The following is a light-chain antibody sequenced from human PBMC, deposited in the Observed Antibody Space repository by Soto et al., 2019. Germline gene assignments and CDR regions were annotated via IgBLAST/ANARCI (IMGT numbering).Light chain of an antibody. CDR1: SSDVGGYNY. Sequence: QSALTQPPSASGSPGQSVSISCTGTSSDVGGYNYVSWYQQHPGKAPKLMIFEVSKRPSGVPDRFSGSKSGNTASLTVSGLQDEDEADYCCSSYAGSNVVFGGGTKVTVL. CDR3: SSYAGSNVV. J-gene: IGLJ2*01. CDR2: EVS. V-gene: IGLV2-8*01.